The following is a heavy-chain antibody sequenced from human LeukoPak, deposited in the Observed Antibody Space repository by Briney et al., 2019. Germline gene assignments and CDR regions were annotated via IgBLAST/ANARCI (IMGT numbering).Heavy chain of an antibody. Sequence: GGSLRLSCAASGLTVSNNYLSWVRQAPGKGLEWVSVLYVDGSTYYADSVKGRLTISRDNSKNMMYLQMNSLRADDTAVYHCARDVSSRHLDYWGQGTLVTVSS. CDR2: LYVDGST. J-gene: IGHJ4*02. CDR3: ARDVSSRHLDY. CDR1: GLTVSNNY. D-gene: IGHD2/OR15-2a*01. V-gene: IGHV3-66*01.